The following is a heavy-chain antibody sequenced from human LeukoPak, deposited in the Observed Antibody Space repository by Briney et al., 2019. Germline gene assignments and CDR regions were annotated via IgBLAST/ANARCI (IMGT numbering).Heavy chain of an antibody. V-gene: IGHV1-18*01. Sequence: GASVKVSCKASGYTFTSYGISWVRQAPGQGLEWMGWISAYNGNTNYAQKFQGRVTMTRDTSTSTVYMELSSLRSEDTAVYYCATVDTAIVPAEHYYYYGMDVWGQGTAVTVSS. D-gene: IGHD5-18*01. CDR1: GYTFTSYG. CDR3: ATVDTAIVPAEHYYYYGMDV. J-gene: IGHJ6*02. CDR2: ISAYNGNT.